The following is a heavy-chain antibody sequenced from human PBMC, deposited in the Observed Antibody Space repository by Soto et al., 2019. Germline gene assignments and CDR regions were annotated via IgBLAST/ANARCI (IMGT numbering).Heavy chain of an antibody. CDR3: ARDGGPYYDILPGYRVDYYFDY. V-gene: IGHV1-3*01. D-gene: IGHD3-9*01. J-gene: IGHJ4*02. CDR1: GYTFTSYA. CDR2: INAGNGNT. Sequence: ASVKVSCKASGYTFTSYAMHWVRQAPGQRLEWMGWINAGNGNTKYSQKFQGRVTITRDTSASTAYMELSSLRSEDTAVYYCARDGGPYYDILPGYRVDYYFDYWGQGPLVTVSS.